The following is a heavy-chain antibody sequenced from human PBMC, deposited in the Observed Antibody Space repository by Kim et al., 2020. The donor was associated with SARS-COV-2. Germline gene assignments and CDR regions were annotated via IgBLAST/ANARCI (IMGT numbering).Heavy chain of an antibody. Sequence: DSVKGRFTISRDNAKNSLYLQMNSLRAEDTALYYCAKDETGTPEGGAFDIWGQGTMVTVSS. CDR3: AKDETGTPEGGAFDI. D-gene: IGHD1-7*01. V-gene: IGHV3-9*01. J-gene: IGHJ3*02.